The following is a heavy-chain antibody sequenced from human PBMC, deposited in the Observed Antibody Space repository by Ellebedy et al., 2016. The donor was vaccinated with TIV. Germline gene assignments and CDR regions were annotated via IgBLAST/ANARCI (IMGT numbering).Heavy chain of an antibody. CDR1: GESFSTHY. J-gene: IGHJ6*02. V-gene: IGHV4-34*01. CDR2: INHSGST. Sequence: MPSETLSLTCAVYGESFSTHYWSWIRQTPGKGMEWIGEINHSGSTNYMPYLKRRVTISVDTSKNQFSLNLTSVTAADTAVYYCARLWTLYGMDDWGQGTTVTVSS. D-gene: IGHD5-18*01. CDR3: ARLWTLYGMDD.